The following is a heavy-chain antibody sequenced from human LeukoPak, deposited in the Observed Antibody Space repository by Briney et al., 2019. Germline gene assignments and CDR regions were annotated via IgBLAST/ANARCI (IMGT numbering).Heavy chain of an antibody. J-gene: IGHJ4*02. CDR2: ISYDGSNK. D-gene: IGHD3-10*01. CDR3: AKDSAAPISITMVRGRWYFDY. V-gene: IGHV3-30*18. Sequence: PGGSLRLSCAASGFTFSSYGMHWVRQAPGKGLEWVAVISYDGSNKYHADSVKGRFTISRDNSKNTMYLQMNSLRAEDTAVYYCAKDSAAPISITMVRGRWYFDYWGQGTLVTVSS. CDR1: GFTFSSYG.